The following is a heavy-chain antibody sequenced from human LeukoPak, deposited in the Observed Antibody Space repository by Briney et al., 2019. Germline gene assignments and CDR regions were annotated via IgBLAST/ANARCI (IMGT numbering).Heavy chain of an antibody. CDR3: AAELVVVPAAIGY. CDR1: GFTFDDYA. J-gene: IGHJ4*02. CDR2: ISWNSGSI. Sequence: GGSLRLSCAASGFTFDDYAMHWVRQAPGKGLEWVSGISWNSGSIGYADSVKDRFTISRDNAKNSLYLQMNSLRAEDMALYYCAAELVVVPAAIGYWGQGTLVTLSS. D-gene: IGHD2-2*01. V-gene: IGHV3-9*03.